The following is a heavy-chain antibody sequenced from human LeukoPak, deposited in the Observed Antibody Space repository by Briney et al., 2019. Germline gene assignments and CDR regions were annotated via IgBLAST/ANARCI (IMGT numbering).Heavy chain of an antibody. CDR2: MNPNCGNT. Sequence: ASVKVSCKASGYTFTSYDINWVRQATGQGLEWMGWMNPNCGNTGYAQKFQGRVTMTRNTSISTAYMELSSLRSEDTAVYYCARSSVEQQLADAFDIWGQGTMVTVSS. J-gene: IGHJ3*02. V-gene: IGHV1-8*01. CDR3: ARSSVEQQLADAFDI. CDR1: GYTFTSYD. D-gene: IGHD6-13*01.